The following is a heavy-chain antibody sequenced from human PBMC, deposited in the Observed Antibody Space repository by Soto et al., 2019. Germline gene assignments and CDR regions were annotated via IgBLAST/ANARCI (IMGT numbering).Heavy chain of an antibody. D-gene: IGHD1-1*01. CDR1: GYTFSGYA. CDR2: INAGNGNT. V-gene: IGHV1-3*01. Sequence: QVQLVQSGADVKKPGAPVKVSCKASGYTFSGYALHWVRQAPGQRLEWMGWINAGNGNTKYSQKFQGRVTITRDTSASTAYMDLSSLRYEDTAVYYCARGRWTQTTADYYLDYWGQGTLVTVSS. J-gene: IGHJ4*02. CDR3: ARGRWTQTTADYYLDY.